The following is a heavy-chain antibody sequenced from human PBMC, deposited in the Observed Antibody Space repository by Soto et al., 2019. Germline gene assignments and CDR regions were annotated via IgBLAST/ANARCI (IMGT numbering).Heavy chain of an antibody. Sequence: SVKVSCKASGGTFSSYAISWVRQAPGQGLEWMGGIIPIFGTANYAQKFQGRVTITADESTSTAYMELSSLRSEDTAVYYCARENDYGGNPLYYYYGMDVWGQGTTVTVS. J-gene: IGHJ6*02. CDR2: IIPIFGTA. D-gene: IGHD4-17*01. V-gene: IGHV1-69*13. CDR1: GGTFSSYA. CDR3: ARENDYGGNPLYYYYGMDV.